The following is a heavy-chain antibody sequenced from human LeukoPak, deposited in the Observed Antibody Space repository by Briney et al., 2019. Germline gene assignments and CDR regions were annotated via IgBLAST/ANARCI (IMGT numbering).Heavy chain of an antibody. J-gene: IGHJ4*02. Sequence: SETLSLTCAVYGESFSDYYWSWIRQPPGKGLEWIGEINHSGSTNYSPSLKSRVTISVNTSKNQFSLKLTSVTAADTAVYYCARVHFGSLAARHLDYWGQGTLVTVSS. CDR3: ARVHFGSLAARHLDY. V-gene: IGHV4-34*01. CDR1: GESFSDYY. D-gene: IGHD6-6*01. CDR2: INHSGST.